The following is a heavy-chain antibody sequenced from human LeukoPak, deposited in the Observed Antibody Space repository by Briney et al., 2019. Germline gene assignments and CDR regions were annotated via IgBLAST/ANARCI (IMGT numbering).Heavy chain of an antibody. CDR1: GFTFSSYW. CDR3: AGDSRGQWVVSRGGGFDY. D-gene: IGHD6-19*01. CDR2: IKQDGSEK. Sequence: GGSLRLSCAASGFTFSSYWMSWVRQAPGKGLEWVANIKQDGSEKYYVDSVKGRFTISRDNAKNSLYLQMNSLRAEDTAVYYCAGDSRGQWVVSRGGGFDYWGQGTLVTVSS. J-gene: IGHJ4*02. V-gene: IGHV3-7*01.